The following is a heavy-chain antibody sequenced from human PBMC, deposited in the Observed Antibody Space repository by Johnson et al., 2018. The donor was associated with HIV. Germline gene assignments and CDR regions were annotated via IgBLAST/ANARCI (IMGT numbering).Heavy chain of an antibody. CDR1: GFNFENHA. CDR3: ATDFYTGNSQGALDI. Sequence: VQLVESGGGLEQPGRSLRLSCAASGFNFENHAMHWVRQVPGKGLEWVAGVTWNNGYIGYADSVKGRFPISRDHAKNSLYLQMNSLRAEDTSLYYCATDFYTGNSQGALDIWGQGTMVTVSS. V-gene: IGHV3-9*01. D-gene: IGHD1-26*01. CDR2: VTWNNGYI. J-gene: IGHJ3*02.